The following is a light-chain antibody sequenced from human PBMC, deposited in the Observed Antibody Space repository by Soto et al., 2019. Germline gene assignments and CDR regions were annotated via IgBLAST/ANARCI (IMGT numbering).Light chain of an antibody. J-gene: IGKJ5*01. CDR2: DAS. Sequence: EIVLTQSPETLSLSPGERSTLSCMASQSVSSYLAWYQQKPGQAPRLLIYDASNRATGIPARFSGSGSGTDFTLTISSLEPEDFAVYYCQQRSNWPRSITFGQGTRLE. CDR1: QSVSSY. V-gene: IGKV3-11*01. CDR3: QQRSNWPRSIT.